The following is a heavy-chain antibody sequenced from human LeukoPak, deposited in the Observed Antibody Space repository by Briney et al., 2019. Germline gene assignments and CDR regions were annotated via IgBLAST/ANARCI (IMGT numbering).Heavy chain of an antibody. Sequence: PGGSLRLSCAASGFSFSNHWMSWVRQAPGKGLEWVSAISGSGGSTYYADSVKGRFTISRDNSKNTLYLQMNSVSAEDTALYYCAKDAQLATMIWVHFWGQGTLVTVSS. CDR3: AKDAQLATMIWVHF. J-gene: IGHJ4*02. V-gene: IGHV3-23*01. D-gene: IGHD5-12*01. CDR2: ISGSGGST. CDR1: GFSFSNHW.